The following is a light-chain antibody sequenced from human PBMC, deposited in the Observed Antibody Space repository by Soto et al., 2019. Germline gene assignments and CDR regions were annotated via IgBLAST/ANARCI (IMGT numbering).Light chain of an antibody. J-gene: IGKJ1*01. CDR2: AAS. Sequence: DIPLTQSPSFLSASVGDRVTITCRASQGISRYLAWYQQKPGRAPKLLIHAASTLQSGVPSRFSGSGSGTEFTLTISSLQPEDFATYYCQQLNSYPPWTFGQGTKVEIK. CDR3: QQLNSYPPWT. CDR1: QGISRY. V-gene: IGKV1-9*01.